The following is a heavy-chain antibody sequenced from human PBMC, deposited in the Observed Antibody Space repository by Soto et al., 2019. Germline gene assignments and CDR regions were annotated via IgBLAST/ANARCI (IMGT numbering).Heavy chain of an antibody. D-gene: IGHD3-10*01. J-gene: IGHJ6*02. CDR3: ARHSSIGWFGVIKLEIYYYYYYGMDV. V-gene: IGHV4-39*01. CDR1: GGSISSSSYY. CDR2: IYYSGST. Sequence: QLQLQESGPGLVKPSETLSLTCTVSGGSISSSSYYWGWIRQPPGKGLEWIGSIYYSGSTYYNPSRKSRVTISVDTSKNQFSLKLSSVPAADTAVYYCARHSSIGWFGVIKLEIYYYYYYGMDVWGQGTTVTVSS.